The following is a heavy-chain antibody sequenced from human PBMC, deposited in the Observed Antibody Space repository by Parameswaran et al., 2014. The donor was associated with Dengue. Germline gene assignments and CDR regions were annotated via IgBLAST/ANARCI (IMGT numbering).Heavy chain of an antibody. CDR2: IYHSGTS. D-gene: IGHD3-9*01. V-gene: IGHV4-4*02. CDR3: AKGRDKTFYDLLTGYRNYLDP. Sequence: RWIRQPPGKGLEWIGEIYHSGTSNYNPSLKSRVTMSVDKSTNQFFLRLNSVNAADTAVYYCAKGRDKTFYDLLTGYRNYLDPWGPGTLVTVSS. J-gene: IGHJ5*02.